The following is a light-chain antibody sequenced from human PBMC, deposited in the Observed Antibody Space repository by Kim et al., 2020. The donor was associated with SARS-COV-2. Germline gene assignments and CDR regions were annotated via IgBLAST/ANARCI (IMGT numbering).Light chain of an antibody. CDR3: QQSYSTLRIT. CDR1: QSISSY. V-gene: IGKV1-39*01. J-gene: IGKJ5*01. Sequence: SVGERVTITCRASQSISSYLNWYQQKPGKAPKLLIYAASSLQSGVPSRFSGSGSGTDFTLTISSLQPEDFATYYCQQSYSTLRITFGQGTRLEIK. CDR2: AAS.